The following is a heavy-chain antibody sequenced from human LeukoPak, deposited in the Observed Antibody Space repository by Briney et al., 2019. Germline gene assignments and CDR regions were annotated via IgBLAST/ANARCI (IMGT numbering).Heavy chain of an antibody. V-gene: IGHV3-23*01. CDR1: GFTFSSYA. Sequence: GGSLRLSCAASGFTFSSYAMSWVRQAPGKGLEWVSAISGSGGSTYYADSVKGRFTISRDNSKNTLYLLMNSLRAEDTAVYYCASVIAAAVYYYGMDVWGQGTTVTVSS. J-gene: IGHJ6*02. D-gene: IGHD6-13*01. CDR2: ISGSGGST. CDR3: ASVIAAAVYYYGMDV.